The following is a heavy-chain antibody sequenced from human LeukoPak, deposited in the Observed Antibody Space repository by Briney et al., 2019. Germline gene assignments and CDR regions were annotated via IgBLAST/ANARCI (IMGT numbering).Heavy chain of an antibody. CDR3: ATSRHCTNGVCYWRDYFDY. CDR1: GFTFSSYA. D-gene: IGHD2-8*01. CDR2: IRGNGDTT. Sequence: PGASLRLSCAASGFTFSSYAMTWVRQAPGKGLEWVSAIRGNGDTTYHADSVKGRFTISRDNSKNTLYLQMSGLRAEDTAIYYCATSRHCTNGVCYWRDYFDYWGQGTLVTVSS. V-gene: IGHV3-23*01. J-gene: IGHJ4*02.